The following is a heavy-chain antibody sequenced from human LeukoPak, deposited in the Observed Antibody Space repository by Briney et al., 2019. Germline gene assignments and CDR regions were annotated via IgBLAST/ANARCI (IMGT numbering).Heavy chain of an antibody. CDR1: GFTFSSYA. Sequence: PGGSLRLSCAASGFTFSSYAMSWVRQAPGKGQEWVSIISGSGDSTYYADSVKGRFTISRDNSKNTLYLQMNSLRAEDTAVYYCAKLDGSSWLYYFDYWGQGTLVTVSS. J-gene: IGHJ4*02. CDR3: AKLDGSSWLYYFDY. V-gene: IGHV3-23*01. D-gene: IGHD6-13*01. CDR2: ISGSGDST.